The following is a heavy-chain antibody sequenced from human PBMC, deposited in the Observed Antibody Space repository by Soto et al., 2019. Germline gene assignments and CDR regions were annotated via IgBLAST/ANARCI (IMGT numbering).Heavy chain of an antibody. CDR1: GYSFTSYW. CDR3: ARQYPVTYYDILTGYYYFDY. V-gene: IGHV5-51*01. J-gene: IGHJ4*02. D-gene: IGHD3-9*01. CDR2: IYPGDSDT. Sequence: GESLKISCKGSGYSFTSYWIGWVRQMPGKGLEWMGIIYPGDSDTRYSPSFQGRVTISADKSISTAYLQWSSLKASDTAMYYCARQYPVTYYDILTGYYYFDYWGQGTLVTVSS.